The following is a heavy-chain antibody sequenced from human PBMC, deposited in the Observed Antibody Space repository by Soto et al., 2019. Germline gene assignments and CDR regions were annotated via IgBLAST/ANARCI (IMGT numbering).Heavy chain of an antibody. D-gene: IGHD3-16*02. CDR2: IWYDGSNK. CDR1: GFTFSSYG. V-gene: IGHV3-33*01. Sequence: GGSLRLSCAASGFTFSSYGMHWVRQAPGKGLEWVAVIWYDGSNKYYADSAKGRFTISRDNSKNTLYLQMNSLRAEDTAVYYCAREVITFGGVIVAEGGMDAWGQGTTVTVSS. CDR3: AREVITFGGVIVAEGGMDA. J-gene: IGHJ6*02.